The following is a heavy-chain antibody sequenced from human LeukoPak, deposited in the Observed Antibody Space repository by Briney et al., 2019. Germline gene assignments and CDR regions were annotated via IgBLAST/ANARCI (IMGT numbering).Heavy chain of an antibody. D-gene: IGHD2-2*01. J-gene: IGHJ5*02. CDR1: GGSISSSSYY. CDR2: IYYSGST. CDR3: AREGRYCSSTSCSWFDP. V-gene: IGHV4-39*07. Sequence: SETLSLTCTVSGGSISSSSYYWGWIRQPPGKGLEWIGSIYYSGSTNYNPSLKSRVTISVDTSKNQFSLKLSSVTAADTAVYYCAREGRYCSSTSCSWFDPWGQGTLVTVSS.